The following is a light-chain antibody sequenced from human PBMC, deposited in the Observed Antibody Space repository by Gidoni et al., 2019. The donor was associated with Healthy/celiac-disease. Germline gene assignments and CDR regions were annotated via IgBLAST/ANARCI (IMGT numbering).Light chain of an antibody. CDR2: AAS. CDR3: QQSYSTPRT. V-gene: IGKV1-39*01. Sequence: DIQMTQSPSSLSASVGDRVTITRRASQSISNYLNLYQQKPGKANKLLIYAASSLQSGVPSRFSGSGSGTDFTLTSSSLQPEDVATYYCQQSYSTPRTFGQGTKVEIK. J-gene: IGKJ1*01. CDR1: QSISNY.